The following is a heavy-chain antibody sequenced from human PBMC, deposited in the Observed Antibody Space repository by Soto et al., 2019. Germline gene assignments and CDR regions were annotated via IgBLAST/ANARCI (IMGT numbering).Heavy chain of an antibody. CDR2: ISSSGSTI. CDR1: GFTFSSYE. V-gene: IGHV3-48*03. D-gene: IGHD1-1*01. J-gene: IGHJ4*02. Sequence: PGGSLRLSCAASGFTFSSYEMNWVRQAPGKGLEWVSYISSSGSTIYYADSVKGRFTISRDNAKNSLYLQMNSLRAEDTAVYYCARLTGIPEIAPLEEDNWGQGTLVTVSS. CDR3: ARLTGIPEIAPLEEDN.